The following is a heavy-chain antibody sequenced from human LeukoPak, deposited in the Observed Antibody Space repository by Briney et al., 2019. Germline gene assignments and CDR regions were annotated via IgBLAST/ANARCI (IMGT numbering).Heavy chain of an antibody. CDR1: GYSISSGYY. CDR3: ARWGGWFDP. CDR2: IYHSGST. Sequence: PSETLSLTCAVSGYSISSGYYWGWIRQPPGKGLEWIGSIYHSGSTYYNPSLKSRVTISVDTSKNQFSLKLSSVTAADTAVYYCARWGGWFDPWGQGTLVTVS. V-gene: IGHV4-38-2*01. J-gene: IGHJ5*02. D-gene: IGHD3-16*01.